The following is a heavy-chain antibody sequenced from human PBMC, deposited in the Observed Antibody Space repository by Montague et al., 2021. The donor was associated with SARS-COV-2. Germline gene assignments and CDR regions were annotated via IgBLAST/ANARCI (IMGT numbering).Heavy chain of an antibody. CDR2: IYYSGST. CDR3: ARGSGWMGNAFDI. V-gene: IGHV4-59*01. Sequence: SETLSLTCTVSGXSISSYYWSWIRQPPGKGLEWIGYIYYSGSTSYNPSLKSRVTISVDTSKNQFSLKLSSVTAADTAVYYCARGSGWMGNAFDIWGQGTMVTVSS. D-gene: IGHD6-19*01. J-gene: IGHJ3*02. CDR1: GXSISSYY.